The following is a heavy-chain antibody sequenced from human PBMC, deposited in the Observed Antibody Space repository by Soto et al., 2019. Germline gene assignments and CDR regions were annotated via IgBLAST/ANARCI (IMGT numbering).Heavy chain of an antibody. CDR3: ARGHLPGGNTFYYDY. Sequence: QVQLQQWGAGLLKPSETLSLTCTVYGGSFSGNYWSWIRQPPGMGLEWIGEISHSGSGTNYNPSLKXRXTXXVDTSKNQFSLKLSSVTAADTAMYYCARGHLPGGNTFYYDYWGQGTLVTVSS. V-gene: IGHV4-34*01. CDR2: ISHSGSGT. CDR1: GGSFSGNY. D-gene: IGHD2-15*01. J-gene: IGHJ4*02.